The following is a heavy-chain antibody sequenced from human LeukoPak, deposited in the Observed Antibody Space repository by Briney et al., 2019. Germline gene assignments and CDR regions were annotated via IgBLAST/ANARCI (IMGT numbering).Heavy chain of an antibody. Sequence: SETLSLTCTVSGGSISSGSNYWSWIRQPAGKGLEWIGRISTSGSTNYNPSLKSRVTISVDTSKNQFSLKLSSVTAADTAVYYCARAGGYSSSWFDYWGQGTLVTVSS. J-gene: IGHJ4*02. CDR3: ARAGGYSSSWFDY. CDR1: GGSISSGSNY. CDR2: ISTSGST. D-gene: IGHD6-13*01. V-gene: IGHV4-61*02.